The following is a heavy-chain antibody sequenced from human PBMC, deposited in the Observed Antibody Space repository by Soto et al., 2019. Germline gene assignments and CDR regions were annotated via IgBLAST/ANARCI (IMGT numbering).Heavy chain of an antibody. Sequence: EVQLVESGGGLVQPGGSLRLSCAASGFTFSSYAMHWVRQAPGKGLEYVSVISSNGGSTYYANSVKGRFTISRDNSKNTRYLQMGSLRAEDMAVYYCARGGRGYEFDYWGQGTLVTVSS. J-gene: IGHJ4*02. CDR2: ISSNGGST. CDR1: GFTFSSYA. D-gene: IGHD5-12*01. V-gene: IGHV3-64*01. CDR3: ARGGRGYEFDY.